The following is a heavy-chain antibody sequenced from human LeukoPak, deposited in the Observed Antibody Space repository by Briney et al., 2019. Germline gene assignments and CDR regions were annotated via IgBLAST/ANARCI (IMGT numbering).Heavy chain of an antibody. Sequence: ASVKVSCKASGYTFTGYYMHWVRQAPGQGLEWMGWINPNSGGTNYAQKFQGRVTMTRDKSISTAYMELSRLRSDDTAVYYCARVPSAAVARIYDYWGQGTLVTVSS. CDR2: INPNSGGT. J-gene: IGHJ4*02. CDR3: ARVPSAAVARIYDY. CDR1: GYTFTGYY. V-gene: IGHV1-2*02. D-gene: IGHD6-19*01.